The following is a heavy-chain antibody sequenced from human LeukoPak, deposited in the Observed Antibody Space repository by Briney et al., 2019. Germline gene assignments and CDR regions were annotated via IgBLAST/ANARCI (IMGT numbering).Heavy chain of an antibody. J-gene: IGHJ4*02. V-gene: IGHV4-4*02. CDR1: GGSISSSNW. D-gene: IGHD2-8*01. CDR2: IYHSGST. CDR3: ARSSPYCTNGVCYHY. Sequence: RTSGTLSLTCAVSGGSISSSNWWSWVRQPPGKGLEWIGEIYHSGSTNYNPSLKSRVTISVDKSKNQFSLELSSVTAADTAVYYCARSSPYCTNGVCYHYWGQGTLVTVSS.